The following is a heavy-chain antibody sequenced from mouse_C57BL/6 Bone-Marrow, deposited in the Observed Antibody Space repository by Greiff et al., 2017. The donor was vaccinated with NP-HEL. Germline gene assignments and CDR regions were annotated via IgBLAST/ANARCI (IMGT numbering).Heavy chain of an antibody. CDR1: GYSFTSYY. D-gene: IGHD2-4*01. CDR2: IYPGSGNT. Sequence: VKLMESGPELVKPGASVKISCKASGYSFTSYYIHWVKQRPGQGLEWIGWIYPGSGNTKYNEKFKGKATLTADTSSSTAYMQLSSLTSEDTAVYYCARKRRIYYDYDGYFDDWGQGTTLTVSS. V-gene: IGHV1-66*01. CDR3: ARKRRIYYDYDGYFDD. J-gene: IGHJ2*01.